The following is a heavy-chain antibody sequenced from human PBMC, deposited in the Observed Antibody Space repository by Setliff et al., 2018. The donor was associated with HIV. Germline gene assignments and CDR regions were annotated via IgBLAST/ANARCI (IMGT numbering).Heavy chain of an antibody. CDR1: GDSISSSTFY. CDR3: ARHQVIPTVIGAFDI. Sequence: SETMSLTCTVSGDSISSSTFYWGWIRQPPGKGLEWIGSIYYSGTTYYNPSLKSRVTISVDTSKNHFSLKLSSVTAADTAVYYCARHQVIPTVIGAFDIWGQGTVVTVSS. V-gene: IGHV4-39*01. D-gene: IGHD3-16*02. CDR2: IYYSGTT. J-gene: IGHJ3*02.